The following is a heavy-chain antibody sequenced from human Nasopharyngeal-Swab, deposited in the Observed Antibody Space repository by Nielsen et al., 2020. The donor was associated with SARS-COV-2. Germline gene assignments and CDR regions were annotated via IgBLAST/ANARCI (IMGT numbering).Heavy chain of an antibody. CDR3: ARTYSSGGRWAWGYFDY. CDR2: IRYDGSNK. CDR1: GFTFSSYG. Sequence: GESLKISCAASGFTFSSYGMHWVRQAPGKGLEWVAFIRYDGSNKYYADSVKGRSTISRDNAKNSLYLQMNSLRAEDTAVYYCARTYSSGGRWAWGYFDYWGQGTLVTVSS. J-gene: IGHJ4*02. V-gene: IGHV3-30*02. D-gene: IGHD6-19*01.